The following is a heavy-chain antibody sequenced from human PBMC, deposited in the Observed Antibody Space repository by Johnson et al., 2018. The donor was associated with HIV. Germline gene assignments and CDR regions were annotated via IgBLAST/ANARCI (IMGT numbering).Heavy chain of an antibody. CDR3: ARDTSSGRWLQRGGGALDI. CDR1: GFTFSSYA. V-gene: IGHV3-23*04. D-gene: IGHD5-24*01. Sequence: VQLVESGGGLVQPGGSLRLSCAASGFTFSSYAMSWVRQAPGKGLEWVSAISGSGGSTYYADSVKGRFTISRDNSKNTLYLQMNSLRAEDTAVYYCARDTSSGRWLQRGGGALDIWGQGTMVTVSS. J-gene: IGHJ3*02. CDR2: ISGSGGST.